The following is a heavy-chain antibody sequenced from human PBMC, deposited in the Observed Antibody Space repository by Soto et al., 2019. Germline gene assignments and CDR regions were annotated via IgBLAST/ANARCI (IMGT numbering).Heavy chain of an antibody. CDR3: ARVSSITARPDFDY. D-gene: IGHD6-6*01. CDR2: ISAYNGNT. J-gene: IGHJ4*02. CDR1: GYTFTSYG. V-gene: IGHV1-18*01. Sequence: ASVKVSNKASGYTFTSYGISWVRQSPGQGLEWMGWISAYNGNTNYAQKLQGRVTMTTDTSTSTAYMEPRSLRSDDTAVYYCARVSSITARPDFDYWRQVTLVIVSS.